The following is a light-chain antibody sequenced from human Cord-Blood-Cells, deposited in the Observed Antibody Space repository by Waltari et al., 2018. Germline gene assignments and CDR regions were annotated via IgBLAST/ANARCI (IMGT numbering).Light chain of an antibody. V-gene: IGLV1-40*01. CDR3: QSYDSSLSGYV. J-gene: IGLJ1*01. CDR2: GNS. CDR1: SSNIGAGYD. Sequence: QSVLTQPPSVSGAPGQRVTISCTGRSSNIGAGYDVHWYQQLPGTAPKLLIYGNSTRPSGVPDRFSGSKSGTSASLAITGLQAEDEADYYCQSYDSSLSGYVFGTGTKVTVL.